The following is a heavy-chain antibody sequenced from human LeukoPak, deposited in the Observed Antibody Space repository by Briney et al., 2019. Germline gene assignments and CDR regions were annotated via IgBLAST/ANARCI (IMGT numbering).Heavy chain of an antibody. V-gene: IGHV4-59*08. CDR2: IYYSGST. Sequence: PSETLSLTCTVSGGSISSYYWSWIRQPPGKGLEWIGYIYYSGSTNYNPSLKSRVTISVDTSKNQFSLRLSSVTAADTAVYYCARLASDSSGYNENYWFDPWGQGTLVTVSS. J-gene: IGHJ5*02. CDR1: GGSISSYY. D-gene: IGHD3-22*01. CDR3: ARLASDSSGYNENYWFDP.